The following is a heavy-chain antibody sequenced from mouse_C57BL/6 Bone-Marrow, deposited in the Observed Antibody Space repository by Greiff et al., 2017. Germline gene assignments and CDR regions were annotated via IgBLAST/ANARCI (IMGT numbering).Heavy chain of an antibody. Sequence: EVNVVESGGDLVKPGGSLKLSCAASGFTFSSYGMSWVRQTPDKRLEWVATISSGGSYTYYPDSVKGRFTISRDNAKNTLYLQMSSLKSEDTAMYYCARTPATDWGQGTTLTVSS. CDR3: ARTPATD. D-gene: IGHD1-2*01. CDR1: GFTFSSYG. CDR2: ISSGGSYT. J-gene: IGHJ2*01. V-gene: IGHV5-6*01.